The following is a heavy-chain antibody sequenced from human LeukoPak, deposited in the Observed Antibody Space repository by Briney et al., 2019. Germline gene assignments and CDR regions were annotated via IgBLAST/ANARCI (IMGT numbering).Heavy chain of an antibody. Sequence: GGSLRPSCAASGFTFSSYAMHWVRQAPGKGLEWVSAISGSGGSTYYADSVKGRFTISRDNSKNTLYLQMNSLRAEDTAVYYCAKEYYYDSSGYYGGVAFDIWGQGTMVTVSS. CDR2: ISGSGGST. CDR3: AKEYYYDSSGYYGGVAFDI. V-gene: IGHV3-23*01. CDR1: GFTFSSYA. J-gene: IGHJ3*02. D-gene: IGHD3-22*01.